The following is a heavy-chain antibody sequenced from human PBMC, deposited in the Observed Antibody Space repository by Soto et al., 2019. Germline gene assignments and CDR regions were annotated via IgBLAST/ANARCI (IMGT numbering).Heavy chain of an antibody. J-gene: IGHJ6*02. CDR2: IWYDGSNK. Sequence: PGGSLRLSCAASGFTFSSYGMHWVRQAPGKGLEWVAVIWYDGSNKYYADSVKGRFTISRDNSKNTLYLQMNSLRAEDTAVYYCARDLGYCSGGSCYDYYYGMDVWGQGTPVTVSS. CDR1: GFTFSSYG. D-gene: IGHD2-15*01. V-gene: IGHV3-33*01. CDR3: ARDLGYCSGGSCYDYYYGMDV.